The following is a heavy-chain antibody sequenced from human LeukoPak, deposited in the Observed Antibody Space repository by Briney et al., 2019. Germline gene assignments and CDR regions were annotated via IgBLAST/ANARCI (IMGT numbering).Heavy chain of an antibody. CDR1: GYTFTSYD. CDR2: MNPNSGNT. V-gene: IGHV1-8*01. Sequence: ASVKVSCKASGYTFTSYDINWVRQATGQGLEWMGWMNPNSGNTGYAQRFQGRVTMTRNTSISTAYMELSSLRSEDTAVYYCAVRGQDYDYVWESYHYWGQGTLVTVSS. D-gene: IGHD3-16*01. CDR3: AVRGQDYDYVWESYHY. J-gene: IGHJ4*02.